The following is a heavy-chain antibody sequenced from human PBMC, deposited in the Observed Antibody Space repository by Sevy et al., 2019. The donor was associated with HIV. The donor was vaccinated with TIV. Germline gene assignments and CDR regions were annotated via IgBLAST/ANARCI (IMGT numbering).Heavy chain of an antibody. J-gene: IGHJ4*02. CDR1: GFTFGDYC. CDR2: LKSDVFGGTV. Sequence: GGSLRLSCTASGFTFGDYCMSWVRQAPGKGLEWVAFLKSDVFGGTVDHAASVRGRFVILRDDSKTIAYLQMNDLKTEDKGVYYCTRWKAAQSIFDYWGQGALVTVSS. D-gene: IGHD6-13*01. CDR3: TRWKAAQSIFDY. V-gene: IGHV3-49*04.